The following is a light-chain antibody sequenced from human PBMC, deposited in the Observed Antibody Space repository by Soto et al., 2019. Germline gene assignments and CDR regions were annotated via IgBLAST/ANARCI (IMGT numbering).Light chain of an antibody. Sequence: QSALTQPASVSGSPGQSITISCTGTGSDVGGYNYVSWYQQHPGKAPKLMISEVSNRPSGVSNRFSASKSGITASLTISGLQAEDEADYYCSSYTSSSSYVFGTGTKLTVL. CDR2: EVS. CDR1: GSDVGGYNY. J-gene: IGLJ1*01. CDR3: SSYTSSSSYV. V-gene: IGLV2-14*01.